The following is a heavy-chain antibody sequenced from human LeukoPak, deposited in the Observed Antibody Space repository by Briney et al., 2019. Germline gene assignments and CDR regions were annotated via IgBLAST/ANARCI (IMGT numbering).Heavy chain of an antibody. CDR3: ARDQDGDPGGFQH. V-gene: IGHV3-7*04. J-gene: IGHJ1*01. CDR2: IKQDGSEK. Sequence: GGSLRLSCAASGFTFSSYWMSWVRQAPRKGLEWVANIKQDGSEKYYVDSVKGRFTISRDNAKNSLYLQMNSLRAEDTAVYYCARDQDGDPGGFQHWGQGTLVTVSS. CDR1: GFTFSSYW. D-gene: IGHD4-17*01.